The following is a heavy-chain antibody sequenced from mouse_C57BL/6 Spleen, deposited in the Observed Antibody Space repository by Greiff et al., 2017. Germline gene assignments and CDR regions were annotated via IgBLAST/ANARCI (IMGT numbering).Heavy chain of an antibody. CDR2: ISSGGDYI. Sequence: EVKLMESGEGLVKPGGSLKLSCAASGFTFSSYAMSWVRQTPEKRLEWVAYISSGGDYIYYADTVKGRFTISRDNARNTLYLQMSSLKSEDTAMYYCTRESGSRGRGYAMDYWGQGTSVTVSS. CDR1: GFTFSSYA. CDR3: TRESGSRGRGYAMDY. J-gene: IGHJ4*01. V-gene: IGHV5-9-1*02. D-gene: IGHD1-1*01.